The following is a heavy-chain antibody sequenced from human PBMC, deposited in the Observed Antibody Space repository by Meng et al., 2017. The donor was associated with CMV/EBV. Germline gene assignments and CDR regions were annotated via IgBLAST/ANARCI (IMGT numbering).Heavy chain of an antibody. J-gene: IGHJ4*02. CDR3: AREAPIGITIFGVVINPLDY. V-gene: IGHV6-1*01. CDR1: GDSVSSHSAA. D-gene: IGHD3-3*01. Sequence: SQTLSLTCAISGDSVSSHSAAWNWIRQSPSRGLEWLGRTYYRSKWYNDYAVSVKSRITINPDTSKNQFSLQLNSVTPEDTAVYYCAREAPIGITIFGVVINPLDYWGQGTLVTSPQ. CDR2: TYYRSKWYN.